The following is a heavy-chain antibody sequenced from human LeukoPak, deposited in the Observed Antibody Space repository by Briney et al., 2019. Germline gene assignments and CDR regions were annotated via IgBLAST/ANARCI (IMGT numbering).Heavy chain of an antibody. CDR2: IYHDGSDT. CDR3: ARFLHGNSLDY. J-gene: IGHJ4*02. D-gene: IGHD1-7*01. CDR1: GDIFTDTN. Sequence: GESLKISCKGSGDIFTDTNTAGGGQVGGKGLEWMGIIYHDGSDTRYSPSFEGQVTISVDHSIRTAYLQWTSLKTSDTAMYYCARFLHGNSLDYWGQGALVTVSS. V-gene: IGHV5-51*01.